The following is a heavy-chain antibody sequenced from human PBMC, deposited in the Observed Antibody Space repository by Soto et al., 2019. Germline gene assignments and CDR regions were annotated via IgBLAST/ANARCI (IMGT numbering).Heavy chain of an antibody. J-gene: IGHJ3*02. D-gene: IGHD3-16*01. CDR3: ARPPVRGNDAFDI. CDR2: IYPGDSDT. CDR1: GYSFTSYW. V-gene: IGHV5-51*01. Sequence: GESLKISCKGSGYSFTSYWIGWVRQMPGKGLEWMGIIYPGDSDTRYSPSFQGQVTISADKSISTAYLQWGSLKASDTAMYYCARPPVRGNDAFDIWGQGTMVTVSS.